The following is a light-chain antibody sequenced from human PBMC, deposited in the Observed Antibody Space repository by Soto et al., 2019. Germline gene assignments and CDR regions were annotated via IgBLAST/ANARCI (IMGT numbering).Light chain of an antibody. Sequence: DIQMSQSPSSVSASVGDRVTITCRASQDFNNRLAWYQQTPGKAPKLLIHAASSLQPGAPSRFSGSGSGTDFTLTISRLQPEDFATYYCQQANRFPYSFGQGTKLEMK. CDR2: AAS. CDR1: QDFNNR. J-gene: IGKJ2*03. V-gene: IGKV1-12*01. CDR3: QQANRFPYS.